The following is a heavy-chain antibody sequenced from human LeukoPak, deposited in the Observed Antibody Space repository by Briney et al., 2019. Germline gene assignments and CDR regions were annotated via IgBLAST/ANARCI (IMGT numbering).Heavy chain of an antibody. CDR1: GGSFSGYY. J-gene: IGHJ6*02. V-gene: IGHV4-34*01. D-gene: IGHD3-22*01. Sequence: PSETLSLTCAVYGGSFSGYYWSWIRQPPGKGLEWIGEINHSGSTNYNPSLKSRVTISVDTSKNQFSLKLSSVTAEDTAVYYCARGWYYYDSSGHPGGMDVWGQGTTVTVSS. CDR3: ARGWYYYDSSGHPGGMDV. CDR2: INHSGST.